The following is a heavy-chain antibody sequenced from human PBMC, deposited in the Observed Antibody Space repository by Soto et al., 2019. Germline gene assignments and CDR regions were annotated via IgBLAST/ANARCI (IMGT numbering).Heavy chain of an antibody. CDR3: ARIGSISYYDSSGPTQNGMDV. CDR2: ISAYNGNT. V-gene: IGHV1-18*01. J-gene: IGHJ6*02. CDR1: GYTFISYG. D-gene: IGHD3-22*01. Sequence: ASVKVSCKASGYTFISYGISWVRQAPGQGLEWMGWISAYNGNTNYAQKLQGRVTMTTDTSTSTAYMELRSLRSDDTAVYYCARIGSISYYDSSGPTQNGMDVWGQGTTVTVS.